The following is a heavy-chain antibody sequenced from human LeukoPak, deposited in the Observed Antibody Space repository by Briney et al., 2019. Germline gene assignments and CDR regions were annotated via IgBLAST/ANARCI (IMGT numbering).Heavy chain of an antibody. D-gene: IGHD5-24*01. CDR2: IYYSGST. CDR1: GGSISSYY. CDR3: ARTSRDGYKGWFDP. V-gene: IGHV4-59*01. J-gene: IGHJ5*02. Sequence: SETLSLTCTVSGGSISSYYWSWIRQPAGKGLEWIGNIYYSGSTNYNPSLKSRVTISVDTSKNQFSLKLSSVTAADTAVYYCARTSRDGYKGWFDPWGQGTLVTVSS.